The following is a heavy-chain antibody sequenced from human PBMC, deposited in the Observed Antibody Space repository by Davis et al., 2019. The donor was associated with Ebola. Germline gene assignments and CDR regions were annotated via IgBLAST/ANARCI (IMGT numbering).Heavy chain of an antibody. J-gene: IGHJ6*03. CDR2: IHPSNSDT. CDR3: ARRGWDLHYDYYMDV. CDR1: GYTFTNHW. D-gene: IGHD1-26*01. V-gene: IGHV5-51*01. Sequence: GESLKISCQGSGYTFTNHWIGWVRQMPGKGLEWMGLIHPSNSDTRYSPSFQGQVTISADKSTSTAFLHWSSLEDSDTAIYYCARRGWDLHYDYYMDVWGEGTTVTVS.